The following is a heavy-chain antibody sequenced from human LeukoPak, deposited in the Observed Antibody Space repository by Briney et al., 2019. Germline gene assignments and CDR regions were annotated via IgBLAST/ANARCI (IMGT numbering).Heavy chain of an antibody. CDR2: ISSSGSTI. D-gene: IGHD3-16*02. Sequence: GGSLRLSCAASRFTFSDYYMSWIRQAPGKGLEWVSYISSSGSTIYYADSVKGRFTISRDNAKNSLYLQMNSLRAEDTAVYYCARSGGRYVWGSYRWALYFDYWGQGTLVTVSS. J-gene: IGHJ4*02. CDR1: RFTFSDYY. CDR3: ARSGGRYVWGSYRWALYFDY. V-gene: IGHV3-11*01.